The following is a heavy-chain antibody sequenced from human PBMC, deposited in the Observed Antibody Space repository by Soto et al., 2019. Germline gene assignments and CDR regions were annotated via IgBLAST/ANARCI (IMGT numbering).Heavy chain of an antibody. CDR1: GGSISSYY. J-gene: IGHJ4*02. CDR3: ARGGGVYYFDY. V-gene: IGHV4-59*01. Sequence: QVQLQESGPGLVKPSETLSLTCTVSGGSISSYYWSWIRQPPGKGLEWIGYIYYSGITDYNPSLKSRGNISVDTSKSQFSLKLSSVTAADTAVYYCARGGGVYYFDYWGQGTLVTVSS. D-gene: IGHD2-8*02. CDR2: IYYSGIT.